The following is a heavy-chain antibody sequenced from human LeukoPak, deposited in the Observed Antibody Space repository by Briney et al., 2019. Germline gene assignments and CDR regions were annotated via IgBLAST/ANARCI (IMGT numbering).Heavy chain of an antibody. CDR2: ISSSSSLI. CDR1: GFTFSNYG. Sequence: GGSLRLSCAASGFTFSNYGMNWVRRAPGKGLEWISYISSSSSLIYYADSVKGRFTISRDNAKNSLYLQMNSLRDEDTAAYYCARVGLGYRHGNWFDPWGQGTLVTVSS. CDR3: ARVGLGYRHGNWFDP. J-gene: IGHJ5*02. D-gene: IGHD5-18*01. V-gene: IGHV3-48*02.